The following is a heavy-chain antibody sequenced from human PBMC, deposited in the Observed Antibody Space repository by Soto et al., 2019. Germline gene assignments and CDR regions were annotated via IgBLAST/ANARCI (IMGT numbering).Heavy chain of an antibody. CDR1: GFTFSSYS. CDR2: IRSRADDYAT. CDR3: TRWDSTVTILAYYYGMDV. J-gene: IGHJ6*02. V-gene: IGHV3-73*01. D-gene: IGHD4-17*01. Sequence: GGSLRLSCAASGFTFSSYSMNWVRQAPGKGLEWVGRIRSRADDYATAYAASVKGRFTISRDDSQNTAYLQMNSLKTEDTAVYYFTRWDSTVTILAYYYGMDVWGRGTTVTVSS.